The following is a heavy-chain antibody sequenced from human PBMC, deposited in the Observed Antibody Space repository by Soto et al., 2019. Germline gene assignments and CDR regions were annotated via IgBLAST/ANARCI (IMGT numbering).Heavy chain of an antibody. V-gene: IGHV3-33*05. CDR3: AREDSIIIPAVSDF. CDR2: ISYDGSNK. Sequence: APGKGLEWVAVISYDGSNKYYADSVKGRFAISRDNSKNTLYLQMNTLRVEDTAVYYCAREDSIIIPAVSDFWGQGTLVTVSS. J-gene: IGHJ4*02. D-gene: IGHD2-2*01.